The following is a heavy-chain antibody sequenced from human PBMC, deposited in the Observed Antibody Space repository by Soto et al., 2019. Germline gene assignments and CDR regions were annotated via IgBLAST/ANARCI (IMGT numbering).Heavy chain of an antibody. Sequence: ASVKVSCKASGYTFTSYGISWVRQAPGQGLEWMGWISAYNGNTNYAQKLQGRVTMTTDTSTSTAYMELRSLRSDDTAVYNCARDLGGYYDSSGYYYFDHWGQGTLVTVSS. D-gene: IGHD3-22*01. CDR1: GYTFTSYG. CDR2: ISAYNGNT. V-gene: IGHV1-18*04. CDR3: ARDLGGYYDSSGYYYFDH. J-gene: IGHJ4*02.